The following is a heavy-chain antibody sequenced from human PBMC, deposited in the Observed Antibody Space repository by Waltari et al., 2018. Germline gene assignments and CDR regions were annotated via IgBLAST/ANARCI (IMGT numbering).Heavy chain of an antibody. CDR1: GGPISSSNW. J-gene: IGHJ6*02. Sequence: QVQLQESGPGLVKPSGTLSLTCAVSGGPISSSNWWSWVRQPPGKGLEWIGEIYHSGSTNYNPSLKSRVTISVDKSKNQFSLKLSSVTAADTAVYYCARVISGSSYYYYYGMDVWGQGTTVTVSS. D-gene: IGHD1-26*01. V-gene: IGHV4-4*02. CDR2: IYHSGST. CDR3: ARVISGSSYYYYYGMDV.